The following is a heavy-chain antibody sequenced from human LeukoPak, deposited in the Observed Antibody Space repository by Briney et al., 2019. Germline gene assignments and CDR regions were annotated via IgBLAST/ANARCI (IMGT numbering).Heavy chain of an antibody. D-gene: IGHD3-3*02. Sequence: PSETLSLTCAVYGGSFSGYYWSWIRQPPGKGLEWIGEINHSGSTNYNPSLKSRVTISVDTSKNQFSLKLSSVTAADTAVYYCARVSDNWFDPWGQGTRVTVSS. V-gene: IGHV4-34*01. J-gene: IGHJ5*02. CDR2: INHSGST. CDR1: GGSFSGYY. CDR3: ARVSDNWFDP.